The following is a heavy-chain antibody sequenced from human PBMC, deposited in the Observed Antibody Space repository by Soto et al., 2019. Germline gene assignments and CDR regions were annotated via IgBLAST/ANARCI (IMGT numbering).Heavy chain of an antibody. Sequence: PGGSLRLSCTVSGFPFNNYGINWVRQAPGKGLEWVSSVSKSDYTYYSDSVKGRFTISRDNAKNSVSLQMNTLRVEDTAVYYCARGTTGFLKGGWFDPWGQGTLVTVSS. CDR1: GFPFNNYG. CDR3: ARGTTGFLKGGWFDP. D-gene: IGHD1-1*01. CDR2: VSKSDYT. J-gene: IGHJ5*02. V-gene: IGHV3-21*01.